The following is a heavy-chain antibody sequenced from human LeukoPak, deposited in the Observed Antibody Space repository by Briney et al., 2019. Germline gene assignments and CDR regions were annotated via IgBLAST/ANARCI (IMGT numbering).Heavy chain of an antibody. J-gene: IGHJ6*03. D-gene: IGHD2-2*01. Sequence: ASVKVSCKASGYTFTGYYMHWVRQAPGQGLEWVGWINPNSGGTNYAQKFQGRVTMTRDTSISTAYMELSRLGSDDTAVYYCARALSTNYYYYMDVWGKGTTVTVSS. CDR2: INPNSGGT. CDR1: GYTFTGYY. V-gene: IGHV1-2*02. CDR3: ARALSTNYYYYMDV.